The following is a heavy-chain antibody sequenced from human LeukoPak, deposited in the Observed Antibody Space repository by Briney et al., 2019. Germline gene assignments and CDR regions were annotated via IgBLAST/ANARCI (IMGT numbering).Heavy chain of an antibody. V-gene: IGHV1-18*01. Sequence: GASVKVSCKASGYTFTSYGISWVRQAPGQGLEWMGWISAYNGNTNYAQKLQGRVTMTTDTSTSTAYMELRSLRSDDTAVYYCARVVYYDSSGYYYPFDYWGQGTLVTVSS. J-gene: IGHJ4*02. CDR3: ARVVYYDSSGYYYPFDY. CDR2: ISAYNGNT. CDR1: GYTFTSYG. D-gene: IGHD3-22*01.